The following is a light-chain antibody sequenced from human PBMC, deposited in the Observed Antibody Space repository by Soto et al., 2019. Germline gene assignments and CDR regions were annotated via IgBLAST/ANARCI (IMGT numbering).Light chain of an antibody. Sequence: QSALTQPASVSGSPGPSITISCTGTSSDVGGYNYVSWYQQHPGKAPKLMIYEVTNRPSGVSNRFSGSKSGNTASLTISGLQADDEADYYCSSYTSSSTYVFGTGTQLTVL. CDR3: SSYTSSSTYV. J-gene: IGLJ7*01. CDR1: SSDVGGYNY. CDR2: EVT. V-gene: IGLV2-14*01.